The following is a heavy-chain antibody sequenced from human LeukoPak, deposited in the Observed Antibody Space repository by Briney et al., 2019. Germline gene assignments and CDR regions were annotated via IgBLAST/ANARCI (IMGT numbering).Heavy chain of an antibody. V-gene: IGHV4-39*07. CDR2: IYYSGST. CDR1: GGSISRGSYY. D-gene: IGHD4-17*01. CDR3: AGGRTTVRTFDY. J-gene: IGHJ4*02. Sequence: PSQTLSLTCIVSGGSISRGSYYWNWIRQPPGKGLEWIGSIYYSGSTYYNPSLKSRVTISVDTSKNQFSLKLSSVTAADTAVYYCAGGRTTVRTFDYWGQGTLVTVSS.